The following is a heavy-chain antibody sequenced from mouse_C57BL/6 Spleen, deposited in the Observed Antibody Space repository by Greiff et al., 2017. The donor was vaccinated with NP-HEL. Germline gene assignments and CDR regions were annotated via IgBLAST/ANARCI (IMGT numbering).Heavy chain of an antibody. CDR3: ARTVTTGGYYFDY. Sequence: EVQLVESGGGLVKPGGSLKLSCAASGFTFSDYGMHWVRQAPEKGLEWVAYISSGSSTIYYADTVKGRFTISRDNAKNTLFLQMTSLRSEDTAMYYCARTVTTGGYYFDYWGQGTTLTVSS. CDR1: GFTFSDYG. CDR2: ISSGSSTI. D-gene: IGHD2-2*01. J-gene: IGHJ2*01. V-gene: IGHV5-17*01.